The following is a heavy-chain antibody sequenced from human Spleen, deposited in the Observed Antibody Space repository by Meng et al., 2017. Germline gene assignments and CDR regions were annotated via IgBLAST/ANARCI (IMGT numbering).Heavy chain of an antibody. V-gene: IGHV2-5*02. CDR1: GFSLTTSGVG. CDR3: VHSSDNDGAEYLQH. D-gene: IGHD1-1*01. J-gene: IGHJ1*01. Sequence: QITLKESGPTLVKPTQTLTLTCTFSGFSLTTSGVGVGWIRQPPGKALEWLALIYWDDDKRYSPSLKSRLTITKDTSKNQVVLTMANMDPVDTATYYCVHSSDNDGAEYLQHWGQGTLVTVSS. CDR2: IYWDDDK.